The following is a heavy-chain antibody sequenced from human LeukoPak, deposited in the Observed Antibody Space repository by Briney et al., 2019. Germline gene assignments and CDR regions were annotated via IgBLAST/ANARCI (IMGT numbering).Heavy chain of an antibody. CDR1: GGSISSSSYC. V-gene: IGHV4-61*05. J-gene: IGHJ6*03. CDR3: ARTLSSGYPDYFYYMDV. CDR2: IYYSGST. D-gene: IGHD3-22*01. Sequence: PSETLSLTCTVSGGSISSSSYCWGWSRQPPGKGLGWGVYIYYSGSTKYNPSLKSRVTISVDTSKNQFSLKLSSVTAADTAVYYCARTLSSGYPDYFYYMDVWGKGTTVTVSS.